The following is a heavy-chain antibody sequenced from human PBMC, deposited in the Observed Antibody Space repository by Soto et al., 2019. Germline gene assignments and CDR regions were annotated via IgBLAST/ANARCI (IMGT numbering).Heavy chain of an antibody. J-gene: IGHJ4*02. CDR1: GVSISSSHYF. CDR2: IHHSGST. D-gene: IGHD3-22*01. Sequence: QLQLQESGPRLVKPSETLSLTCTVSGVSISSSHYFWGWIRQPPGKGLEWIGSIHHSGSTYYNPSLKSRVTISVDTSKNQFSLKLSSVTAADTALYYCARQRDYYDSSGDSYFDYWDQGTLVTVSS. V-gene: IGHV4-39*01. CDR3: ARQRDYYDSSGDSYFDY.